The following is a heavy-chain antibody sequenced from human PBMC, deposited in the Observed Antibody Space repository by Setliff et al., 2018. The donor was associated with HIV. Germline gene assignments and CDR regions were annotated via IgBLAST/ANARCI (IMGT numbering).Heavy chain of an antibody. Sequence: SETLSLTCTVSGGSISSSSYFWGWIRQPPGKGLEWIRSIYYSGSFYHTPSLTSRLSMSVATSKNQFSLRLRSVTAADTAIYYCATEEGTTVHRIGFWGQGTLVTVSS. CDR3: ATEEGTTVHRIGF. CDR2: IYYSGSF. D-gene: IGHD4-17*01. CDR1: GGSISSSSYF. V-gene: IGHV4-39*02. J-gene: IGHJ4*02.